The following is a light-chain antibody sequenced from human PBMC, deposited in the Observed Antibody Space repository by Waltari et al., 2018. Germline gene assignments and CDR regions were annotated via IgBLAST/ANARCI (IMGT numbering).Light chain of an antibody. J-gene: IGLJ3*02. CDR2: VNSDGSH. CDR1: SGHSSNV. Sequence: QLVLTQSPSASASLGASVKLTCTLSSGHSSNVLAWLQQRPEKGPRYLMKVNSDGSHSKGDEIPDRFSGASSGAERYLTISNLQSEDEADYFCQTGCHGTWVFGGGTTLTVL. V-gene: IGLV4-69*01. CDR3: QTGCHGTWV.